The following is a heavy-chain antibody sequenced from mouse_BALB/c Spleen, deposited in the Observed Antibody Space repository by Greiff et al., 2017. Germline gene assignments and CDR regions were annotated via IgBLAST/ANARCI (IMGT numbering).Heavy chain of an antibody. Sequence: VKLVESGPGLVAPSQSLSITCTVSGFSLSRYSVHWVRQPPGKGLEWLGMIWGGGSTDYNSALKSRLSISKDNSKSQVFLKMNSLQTDDTAMYYCAKEGPYYGSSEGFAYWGQGTLVTVSA. J-gene: IGHJ3*01. V-gene: IGHV2-6-4*01. CDR1: GFSLSRYS. CDR3: AKEGPYYGSSEGFAY. D-gene: IGHD1-1*01. CDR2: IWGGGST.